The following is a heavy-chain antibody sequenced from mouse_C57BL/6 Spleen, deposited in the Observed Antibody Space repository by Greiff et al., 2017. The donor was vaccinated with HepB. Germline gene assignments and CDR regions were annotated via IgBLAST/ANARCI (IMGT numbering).Heavy chain of an antibody. CDR3: ARGGYYDYDEDWYFDV. Sequence: EVQVVESGGGLVKPGGSLKLSCAASGFTFSSYAMSWVRQTPEKRLEWVATISDGGSYTYYPDNVKGRFTISRDNAKNNLYQQMSHLKSEDTAMYYCARGGYYDYDEDWYFDVGGTGTTVTVSS. J-gene: IGHJ1*03. D-gene: IGHD2-4*01. CDR2: ISDGGSYT. CDR1: GFTFSSYA. V-gene: IGHV5-4*01.